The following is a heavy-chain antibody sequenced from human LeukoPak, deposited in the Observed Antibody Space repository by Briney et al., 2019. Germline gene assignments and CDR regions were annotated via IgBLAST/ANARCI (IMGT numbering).Heavy chain of an antibody. D-gene: IGHD1-26*01. V-gene: IGHV3-74*01. CDR1: GLTFSSYW. Sequence: GGSLRLSCAASGLTFSSYWMHWVRQAPGKGLVGVSRINSDGSSTSYADSVKGRFTISRDNAKNTLYLQMNSLRAEDTAVYYCARRSSGSPPYYFGYWGQGTLVTVSS. CDR2: INSDGSST. CDR3: ARRSSGSPPYYFGY. J-gene: IGHJ4*02.